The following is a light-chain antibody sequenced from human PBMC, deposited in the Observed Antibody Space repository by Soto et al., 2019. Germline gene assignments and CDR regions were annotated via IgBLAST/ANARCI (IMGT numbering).Light chain of an antibody. J-gene: IGKJ5*01. Sequence: EFVLTHSPGTLSLSPGEIATLSCMASQTVRNNYLAWYQQKPGQAPRLLIYDASSRATGIPDRFSGGGSGTDFTLTISRLEPEDFAVYYCQQYGSSRTTFGQGTRLEIK. CDR3: QQYGSSRTT. CDR2: DAS. CDR1: QTVRNNY. V-gene: IGKV3-20*01.